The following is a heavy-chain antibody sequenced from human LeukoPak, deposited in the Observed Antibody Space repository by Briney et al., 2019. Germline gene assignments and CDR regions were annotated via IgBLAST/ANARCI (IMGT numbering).Heavy chain of an antibody. V-gene: IGHV5-51*01. J-gene: IGHJ4*02. CDR1: GYRFSDYW. Sequence: GESLKISCMVSGYRFSDYWIGWVRQMPGKGLEWMGIIYPGDSDTRYSPSFQGQVTISADKSISSAYLQWSSLKASDTAMYYCARQNSMGTIDYWGQGTLVTVPS. CDR2: IYPGDSDT. CDR3: ARQNSMGTIDY. D-gene: IGHD5-18*01.